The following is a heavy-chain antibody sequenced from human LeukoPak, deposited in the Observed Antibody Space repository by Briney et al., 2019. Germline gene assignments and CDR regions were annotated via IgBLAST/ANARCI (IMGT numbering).Heavy chain of an antibody. V-gene: IGHV3-30-3*01. CDR1: GFTFSSYA. CDR2: ISYDGSNK. CDR3: AQGDYYDSSGYSFY. D-gene: IGHD3-22*01. Sequence: PGGSLRLSCAASGFTFSSYAMHWVRQAPGKGLEWVAVISYDGSNKYYADSVKGRFTISRDNSKNTLYLQMNSLRAVDTAVYYCAQGDYYDSSGYSFYWGQGTLVTVSS. J-gene: IGHJ4*02.